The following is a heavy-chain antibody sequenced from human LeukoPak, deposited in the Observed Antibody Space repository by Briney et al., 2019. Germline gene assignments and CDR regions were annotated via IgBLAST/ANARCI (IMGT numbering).Heavy chain of an antibody. CDR2: IWYDGSNK. J-gene: IGHJ4*02. Sequence: GGSLRLSCAASGFTFSSYGMHWVRQALGKGLEWVAVIWYDGSNKYYADSVKGRFTISRDNSKNTLYLQMNSLRAEDTAVYYCAKEGYSYGSFDYWGQGTLVTVSS. V-gene: IGHV3-33*06. CDR3: AKEGYSYGSFDY. CDR1: GFTFSSYG. D-gene: IGHD5-18*01.